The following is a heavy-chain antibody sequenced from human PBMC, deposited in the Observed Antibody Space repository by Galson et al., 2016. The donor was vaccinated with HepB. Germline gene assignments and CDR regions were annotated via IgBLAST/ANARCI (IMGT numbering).Heavy chain of an antibody. CDR1: GFTFSDYY. D-gene: IGHD4-23*01. CDR3: VRVRADYGGNMPDAFDI. V-gene: IGHV3-11*04. CDR2: ISSSGTTI. Sequence: SLRLSCAASGFTFSDYYMSWLRQTPGKGLEWVSYISSSGTTIYYADSVKGRFTITRDNAKNSLYLQMDSLRAEDTAVYYCVRVRADYGGNMPDAFDIWGQGTMVTVSS. J-gene: IGHJ3*02.